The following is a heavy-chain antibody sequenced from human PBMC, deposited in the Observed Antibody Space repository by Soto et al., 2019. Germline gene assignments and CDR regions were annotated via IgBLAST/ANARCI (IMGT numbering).Heavy chain of an antibody. CDR1: GGHFSSGGYY. Sequence: LTCPVAGGHFSSGGYYWGWIRLGPGKGLWWIGYIYYNGDTSYNPSLNSRVTLASDTSKTQFSLNLISVTAPETAVYYCARWDSMLSSVFYYWGQRRWGTVS. CDR3: ARWDSMLSSVFYY. J-gene: IGHJ4*02. CDR2: IYYNGDT. D-gene: IGHD3-16*01. V-gene: IGHV4-31*03.